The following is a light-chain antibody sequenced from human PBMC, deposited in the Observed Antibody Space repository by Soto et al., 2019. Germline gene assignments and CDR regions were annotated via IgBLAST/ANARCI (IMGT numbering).Light chain of an antibody. V-gene: IGKV1-27*01. CDR2: ASS. CDR3: QHYLSVPPM. Sequence: DIQMTQSPSSLSASVGDRVTITCRASQGVEKYVAWYQQKPGRPLKLLIYASSTLQSGVPSRFSGSASGTYFTLTISSLQPEDLATYYCQHYLSVPPMFGRGTKVEVQ. CDR1: QGVEKY. J-gene: IGKJ1*01.